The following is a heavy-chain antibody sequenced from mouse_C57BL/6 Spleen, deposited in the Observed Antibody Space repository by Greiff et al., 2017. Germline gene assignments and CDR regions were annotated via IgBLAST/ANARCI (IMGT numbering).Heavy chain of an antibody. D-gene: IGHD2-4*01. CDR3: ARQGDYDDWFAY. J-gene: IGHJ3*01. Sequence: EVQLVESGGGLVQPGGSLKLSCAASGFTFSDYGMAWVRQAPRKGPEWVAFISNLAYSISYADTVTGRFTISRENAKNTLYLEMSSLRSEDTAMYYCARQGDYDDWFAYRGHEALVTVSA. CDR1: GFTFSDYG. CDR2: ISNLAYSI. V-gene: IGHV5-15*01.